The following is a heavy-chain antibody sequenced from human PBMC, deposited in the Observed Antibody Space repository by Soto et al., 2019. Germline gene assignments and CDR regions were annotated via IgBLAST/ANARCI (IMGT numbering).Heavy chain of an antibody. D-gene: IGHD4-17*01. V-gene: IGHV4-39*01. CDR3: ARRHDFRDHAWFAP. CDR2: IHYSGET. CDR1: GGSIISTFYY. J-gene: IGHJ5*02. Sequence: SETLSLTCTVSGGSIISTFYYWGWLRQPPGRGLEWIANIHYSGETHYSPSLKSRVAISVDTSKSQFSLTLDSVTAADTAVYYCARRHDFRDHAWFAPWGRGIRVTVSS.